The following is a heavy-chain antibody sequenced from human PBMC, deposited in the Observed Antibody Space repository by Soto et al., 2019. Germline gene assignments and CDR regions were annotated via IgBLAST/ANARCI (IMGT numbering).Heavy chain of an antibody. CDR2: IIPIFGTA. V-gene: IGHV1-69*13. Sequence: SVKVSCKASGGTFSSYAISWGRQAPGQGLEWMGGIIPIFGTANYAQKFQGRVTITADESTSTAYMELSSLRSEDTAVYYCAREGITIFGVVIGWFDPWGQGTLVTVSS. CDR3: AREGITIFGVVIGWFDP. J-gene: IGHJ5*02. D-gene: IGHD3-3*01. CDR1: GGTFSSYA.